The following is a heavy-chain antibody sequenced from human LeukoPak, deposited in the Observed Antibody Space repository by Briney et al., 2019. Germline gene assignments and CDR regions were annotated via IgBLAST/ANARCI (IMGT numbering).Heavy chain of an antibody. D-gene: IGHD6-13*01. J-gene: IGHJ6*02. CDR3: ARDASSSSTYYYYGMDV. Sequence: GGSLRLSCAASGFSVSSNYMSWVRQAPGKGLEWVSVLYSGGSTYYADSVKGRFTISRDNSKNTLYLQMDSLRAEDTAVYYCARDASSSSTYYYYGMDVWGQGTTVTVSS. CDR2: LYSGGST. CDR1: GFSVSSNY. V-gene: IGHV3-53*01.